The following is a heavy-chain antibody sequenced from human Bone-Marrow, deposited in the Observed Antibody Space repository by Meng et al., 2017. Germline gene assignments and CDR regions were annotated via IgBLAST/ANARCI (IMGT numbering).Heavy chain of an antibody. CDR2: VWHSGAS. D-gene: IGHD1-1*01. CDR1: GDSISGANW. Sequence: QVQLQESGPGLVKPSATLSLTCAVSGDSISGANWWSWVRQTPGKGLEWIGKVWHSGASTYNPSLQGRVTMSVDKSKNQFSLILTSVTAADTAIYYCASRYQLPTHFDYWGQGALVTVSS. CDR3: ASRYQLPTHFDY. V-gene: IGHV4-4*02. J-gene: IGHJ4*02.